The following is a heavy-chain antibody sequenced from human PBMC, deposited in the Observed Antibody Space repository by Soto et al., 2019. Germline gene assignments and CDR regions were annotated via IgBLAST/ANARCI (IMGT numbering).Heavy chain of an antibody. D-gene: IGHD6-19*01. CDR2: IYWDDDK. J-gene: IGHJ4*02. CDR3: AHIVVAGLGYYFDY. V-gene: IGHV2-5*02. Sequence: QITLKESGPTLVKPTQTLTLTCTFSGFSLSSTRMAVGWIRQPPGKALEWLALIYWDDDKRYSPFLKSRLTITQDTSKNLVVLTMSNMDPVDTARYYCAHIVVAGLGYYFDYWGQGTLVTVSS. CDR1: GFSLSSTRMA.